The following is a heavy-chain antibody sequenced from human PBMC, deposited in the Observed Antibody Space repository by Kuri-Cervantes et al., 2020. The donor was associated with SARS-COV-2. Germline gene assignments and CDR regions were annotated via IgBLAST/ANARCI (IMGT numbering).Heavy chain of an antibody. CDR1: GYTFTSYG. J-gene: IGHJ5*02. CDR2: ISAYNGNT. V-gene: IGHV1-18*01. CDR3: ARTSRRENWFDP. Sequence: ASVKVSCKSSGYTFTSYGISWVRRAPGQGLEWMGWISAYNGNTNYAQKLQGRVTMTTDTSTSTAYMELRSLRSSDTAVYYYARTSRRENWFDPWGQGILVTVSS.